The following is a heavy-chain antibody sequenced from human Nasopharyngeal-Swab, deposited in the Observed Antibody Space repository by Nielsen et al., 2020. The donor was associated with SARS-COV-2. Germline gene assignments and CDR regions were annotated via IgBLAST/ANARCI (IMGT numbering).Heavy chain of an antibody. V-gene: IGHV3-30*04. Sequence: GGSLRLSCAASGFSFSNYAMYWVRQAPGKGLEWVASISYDGSTQYYADSVKGRLTISRDNSKTTLFLQMTSLRSEDTAVYYCARAGALDTTIEHWGQGNLVTVSS. J-gene: IGHJ1*01. CDR3: ARAGALDTTIEH. D-gene: IGHD3-3*01. CDR2: ISYDGSTQ. CDR1: GFSFSNYA.